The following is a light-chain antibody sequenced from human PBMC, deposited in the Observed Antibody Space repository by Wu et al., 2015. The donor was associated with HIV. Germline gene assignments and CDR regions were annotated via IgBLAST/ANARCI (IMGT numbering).Light chain of an antibody. J-gene: IGKJ1*01. Sequence: EIQMTQSPSTLSASIGDRVNITCRASQSIDKWLAWYQQKPGKAPKLLIYEASSLESGVPSRFTGSGSGTEFTLTISSLQPEDVATYYCQKYNTAPWTFGQGTKVEMK. V-gene: IGKV1-5*03. CDR3: QKYNTAPWT. CDR1: QSIDKW. CDR2: EAS.